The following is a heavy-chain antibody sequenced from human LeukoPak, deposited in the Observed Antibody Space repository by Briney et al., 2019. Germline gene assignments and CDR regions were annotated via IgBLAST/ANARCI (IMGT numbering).Heavy chain of an antibody. Sequence: GGSLRLSCGAPDSNIGTYAVTWVRQVPGKGLEWVSGMSGGGLSTYYARSVKGRLTISRDTSKNSLYLQMNSLRAEDTAVYYCARIIAAAGTGYMDVWGKGTTVTVSS. D-gene: IGHD6-13*01. V-gene: IGHV3-23*01. J-gene: IGHJ6*03. CDR1: DSNIGTYA. CDR3: ARIIAAAGTGYMDV. CDR2: MSGGGLST.